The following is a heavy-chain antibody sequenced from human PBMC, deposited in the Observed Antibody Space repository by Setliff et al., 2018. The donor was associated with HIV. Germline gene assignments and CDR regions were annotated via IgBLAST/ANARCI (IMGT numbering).Heavy chain of an antibody. CDR3: ARTIPLAGSDMDL. D-gene: IGHD6-19*01. Sequence: ASVKVSCKASGYSFTDYYIHWVRQAPGQGLEWMGRINPNNGGTNYVQRFRGRVTMTRDTSINTAYMELSSLRSDDTAVYYCARTIPLAGSDMDLWG. CDR1: GYSFTDYY. CDR2: INPNNGGT. J-gene: IGHJ6*03. V-gene: IGHV1-2*06.